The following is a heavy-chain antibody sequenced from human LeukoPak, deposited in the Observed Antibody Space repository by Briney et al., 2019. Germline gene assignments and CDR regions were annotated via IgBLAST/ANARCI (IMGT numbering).Heavy chain of an antibody. J-gene: IGHJ3*02. D-gene: IGHD5-18*01. CDR2: ISESSQKI. CDR3: ASGYIFGVDRGAFEN. Sequence: GSLRLSCAASGFTFSSYGMHWVRQAPGKGLEWISYISESSQKIHYADSVKGRFTISRDNANNSLYLQMNSLRAEDTALHYCASGYIFGVDRGAFENWGQGTMVTVSS. CDR1: GFTFSSYG. V-gene: IGHV3-48*04.